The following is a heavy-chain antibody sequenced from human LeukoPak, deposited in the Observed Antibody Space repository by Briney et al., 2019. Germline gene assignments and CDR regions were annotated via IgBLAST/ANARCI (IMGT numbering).Heavy chain of an antibody. CDR1: GFTVRSSY. V-gene: IGHV3-66*01. D-gene: IGHD4-17*01. CDR3: AREPGGDYDY. Sequence: GGSLRLSCAASGFTVRSSYMSWVRQAPGKGLEWVSLFYIDGSTYYADSVKGRFTLSRDNSKDTLYLQMNSLRAEDTAVYYCAREPGGDYDYWGQGTLVTVSS. J-gene: IGHJ4*02. CDR2: FYIDGST.